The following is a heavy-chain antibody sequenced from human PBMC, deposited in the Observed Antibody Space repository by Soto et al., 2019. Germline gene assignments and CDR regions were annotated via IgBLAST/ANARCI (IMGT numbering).Heavy chain of an antibody. V-gene: IGHV2-5*02. CDR2: IFWDDGK. J-gene: IGHJ6*03. Sequence: QITLKESGPILVKPTQTLTLTCSFSGFSLSTSGVGVVWIRQPPGKALEWLALIFWDDGKRYSPSLESRLTITKDTSKNQVVLTMTNVDPVDTATYYCAHTYLYSYSMDVWGKGTTVSVSS. CDR3: AHTYLYSYSMDV. CDR1: GFSLSTSGVG.